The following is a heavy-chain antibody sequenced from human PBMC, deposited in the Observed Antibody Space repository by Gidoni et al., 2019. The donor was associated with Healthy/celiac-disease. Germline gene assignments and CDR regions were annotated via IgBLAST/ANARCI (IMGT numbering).Heavy chain of an antibody. CDR1: GYTFTGYY. CDR3: ARVGIVATITQSGGMDV. Sequence: QVQLVQSGAEVKKPGASVKVSCKASGYTFTGYYMHWVRQAPGQGLEWMGWINPNSGGTNYAQKFQGWVTMTRDTSISTAYMELSRLRSDDTAVYYCARVGIVATITQSGGMDVWGQGTTVTVSS. J-gene: IGHJ6*02. D-gene: IGHD5-12*01. CDR2: INPNSGGT. V-gene: IGHV1-2*04.